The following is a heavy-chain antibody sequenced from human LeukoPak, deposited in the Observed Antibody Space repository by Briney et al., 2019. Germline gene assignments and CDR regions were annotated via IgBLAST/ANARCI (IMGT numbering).Heavy chain of an antibody. J-gene: IGHJ4*02. CDR2: IRYDGSNK. CDR1: GFTFSGYG. CDR3: ARERQLERLAFGKEGSAFDY. D-gene: IGHD1-1*01. V-gene: IGHV3-30*02. Sequence: GGSLRLSCAASGFTFSGYGMHWVRQVPGKGLEWVAFIRYDGSNKYYVDSVKGRFTISRDNAKNSLYLQMNRLRAEDTAVYYCARERQLERLAFGKEGSAFDYWGQGTLVTVSS.